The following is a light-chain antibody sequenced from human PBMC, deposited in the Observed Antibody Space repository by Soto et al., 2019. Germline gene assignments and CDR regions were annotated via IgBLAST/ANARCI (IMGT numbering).Light chain of an antibody. J-gene: IGKJ4*01. CDR3: QQSIHFPLA. Sequence: DIQMTQSPSSVSASVGDSVTITCRASQGIDNWLAWYQQKPGMAPKLLISAASNLQSGVPTRFRGSGSGTDFTLTINSLQPEDFATYFCQQSIHFPLAFGGGTKVEI. CDR1: QGIDNW. CDR2: AAS. V-gene: IGKV1-12*01.